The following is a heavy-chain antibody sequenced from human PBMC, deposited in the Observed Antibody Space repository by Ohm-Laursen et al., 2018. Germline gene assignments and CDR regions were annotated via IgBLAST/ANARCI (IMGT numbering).Heavy chain of an antibody. Sequence: SLRLSCAASGFTFSDYYMSWVRQAPGKGLEWVSVIYSGTGTYYADSVKGRFTIPRDNSKNTLYLQMSSLRAEDTAVYYCARRYKTAWGLDSWGQGTVVTVSS. CDR2: IYSGTGT. V-gene: IGHV3-53*01. D-gene: IGHD3-9*01. CDR1: GFTFSDYY. CDR3: ARRYKTAWGLDS. J-gene: IGHJ4*02.